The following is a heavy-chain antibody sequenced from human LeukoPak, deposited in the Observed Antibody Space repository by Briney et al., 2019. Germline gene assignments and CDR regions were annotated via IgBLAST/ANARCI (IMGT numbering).Heavy chain of an antibody. CDR1: GGSISGLY. Sequence: SETLSLTRTVSGGSISGLYWTWIRQPAGKGLEWIGCIYTSGTTNYNPSLKSRVTMSVDTSKNQFSLKLTSVTAADTAVYYCARVLAYWYFDLWGRGTLVTVSS. CDR3: ARVLAYWYFDL. J-gene: IGHJ2*01. CDR2: IYTSGTT. V-gene: IGHV4-4*07.